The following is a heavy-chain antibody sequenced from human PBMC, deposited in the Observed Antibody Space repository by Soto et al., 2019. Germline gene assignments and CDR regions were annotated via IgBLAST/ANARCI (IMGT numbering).Heavy chain of an antibody. J-gene: IGHJ4*02. V-gene: IGHV1-46*01. CDR3: ARADYYDSSGFYYDY. D-gene: IGHD3-22*01. CDR1: GYIFTNHY. CDR2: INPSGGST. Sequence: QVQLVQSGAEVKKPGASVKVSCKASGYIFTNHYIHWVRQAPGQGLEWMGIINPSGGSTNYLQKFQGRVTMTRDTSTSTVYMEPSSLRSEDTAVYFCARADYYDSSGFYYDYWGQGTLVTVSS.